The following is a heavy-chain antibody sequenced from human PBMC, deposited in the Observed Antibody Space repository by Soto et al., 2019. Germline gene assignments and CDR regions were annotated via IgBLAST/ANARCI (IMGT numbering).Heavy chain of an antibody. Sequence: EVQVVESGGGLVQPWGSLRLSCAASGFTFSRYWMHWVRQAPGKGLVWVSRINQDGSATNYADSVKGRFTISRDNAKNTVYLQMNSLRAEDTAVFYCGRGGSDSPMAPGYWGQGTLVTVSS. CDR3: GRGGSDSPMAPGY. CDR2: INQDGSAT. D-gene: IGHD5-18*01. V-gene: IGHV3-74*01. J-gene: IGHJ4*02. CDR1: GFTFSRYW.